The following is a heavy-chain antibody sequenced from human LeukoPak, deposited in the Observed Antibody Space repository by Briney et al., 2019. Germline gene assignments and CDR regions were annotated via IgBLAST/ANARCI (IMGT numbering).Heavy chain of an antibody. CDR2: ISGSGGST. CDR1: GFTFSSYA. Sequence: GGSLRLSCAASGFTFSSYAMSWVRQAPGKGLEWVSAISGSGGSTYYADSVKGRFTISRDNSKNTLYLRMNSLRAEDTAVSYCAKDLSRYYSYSSGYSAYFDYWGQGTLVTVSS. J-gene: IGHJ4*02. V-gene: IGHV3-23*01. CDR3: AKDLSRYYSYSSGYSAYFDY. D-gene: IGHD3-22*01.